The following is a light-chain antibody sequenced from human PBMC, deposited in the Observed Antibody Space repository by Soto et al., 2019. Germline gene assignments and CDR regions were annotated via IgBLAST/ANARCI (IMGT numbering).Light chain of an antibody. CDR1: SRDIGGYDY. Sequence: QSALTQPASVSGSPGQSITISCTGTSRDIGGYDYVSWYQHHPGKAPKFIIYGVTNRPSGVSHRFSGSKSANTASLTISGLQAEDEADYYCTSYTSSSTHVFGTGTKLTVL. CDR3: TSYTSSSTHV. V-gene: IGLV2-14*01. J-gene: IGLJ1*01. CDR2: GVT.